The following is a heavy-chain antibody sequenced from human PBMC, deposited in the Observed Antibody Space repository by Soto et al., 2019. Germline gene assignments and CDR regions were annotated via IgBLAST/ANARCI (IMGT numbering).Heavy chain of an antibody. Sequence: GGSLRLSCAASGFTFDDYAMHWVRQVPGKGLEWVSGISWNSGNTGYADSVKGRFTISRDNARNSLYLQMDSLRAEDTALYYCAAFGDRYYYYYMDVWGKGTTVTVSS. D-gene: IGHD3-16*01. CDR2: ISWNSGNT. CDR1: GFTFDDYA. V-gene: IGHV3-9*01. CDR3: AAFGDRYYYYYMDV. J-gene: IGHJ6*03.